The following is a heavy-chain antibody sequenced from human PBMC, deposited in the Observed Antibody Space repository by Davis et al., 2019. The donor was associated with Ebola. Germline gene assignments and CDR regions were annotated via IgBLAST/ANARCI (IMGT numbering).Heavy chain of an antibody. D-gene: IGHD4-11*01. CDR1: GFSFSSYA. Sequence: GGSLRLSCAASGFSFSSYAMSWVRQPPGKGLEWVSAMRSVEDITYYADSVKGRFTISRDNSKRMVYLQMNSLRVEDTAVYYCAKPGFTAVSEAYYHYIDVWGKGTAVTVSS. CDR2: MRSVEDIT. V-gene: IGHV3-23*01. J-gene: IGHJ6*03. CDR3: AKPGFTAVSEAYYHYIDV.